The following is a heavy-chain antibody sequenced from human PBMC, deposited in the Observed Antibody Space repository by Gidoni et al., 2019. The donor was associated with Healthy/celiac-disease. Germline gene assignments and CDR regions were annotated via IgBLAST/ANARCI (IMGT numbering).Heavy chain of an antibody. J-gene: IGHJ4*02. V-gene: IGHV3-30-3*01. Sequence: QVHLVESGGVVVQPGSSLRLSCAASGFTFRSYAMHWVRQAPGKGLEWVAVISYDGSKKYYADSVKGRFTISRDNSKNTLYLQRNSLRAEDTAVYYCAGGIWFGELGYWGQGTLVTVSS. CDR2: ISYDGSKK. D-gene: IGHD3-10*01. CDR1: GFTFRSYA. CDR3: AGGIWFGELGY.